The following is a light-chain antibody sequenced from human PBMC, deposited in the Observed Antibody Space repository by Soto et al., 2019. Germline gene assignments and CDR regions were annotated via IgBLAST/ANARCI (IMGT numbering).Light chain of an antibody. CDR2: GAS. CDR3: QQYNNWPPLT. Sequence: EIVMTQSPATLSVSPGERATLSCRASQSVSSNLAWYQQKPGQAPRLPIYGASTRATGIPARFSGSGSGTEFTLTIRSLQSEDFAVYYCQQYNNWPPLTFGGGTKVEIK. CDR1: QSVSSN. J-gene: IGKJ4*01. V-gene: IGKV3-15*01.